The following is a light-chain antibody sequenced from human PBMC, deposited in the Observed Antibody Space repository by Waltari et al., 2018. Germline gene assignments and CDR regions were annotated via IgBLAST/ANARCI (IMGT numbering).Light chain of an antibody. CDR1: RSDVGDFKY. J-gene: IGLJ3*02. CDR2: GVT. Sequence: QSAPTQPPSVSGSPGQSVTISCTGSRSDVGDFKYVSWFQQHPGKAPKLLIYGVTHRPAGVSSRLSGSESGNTASLTTSGLQAEDESDYYCCPFTTSYTWVFGGGTRLTVL. V-gene: IGLV2-14*01. CDR3: CPFTTSYTWV.